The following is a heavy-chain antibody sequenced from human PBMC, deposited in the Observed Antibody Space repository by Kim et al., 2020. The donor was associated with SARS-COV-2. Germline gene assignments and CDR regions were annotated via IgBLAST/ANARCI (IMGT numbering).Heavy chain of an antibody. CDR1: GYSISSGYY. CDR2: IYHSGST. D-gene: IGHD2-2*01. Sequence: SETLSLTCTVSGYSISSGYYWGWIRQPPGKGLEWIGSIYHSGSTYYNPSLKSRVTISVDTSKNQFSLKLSSVTAADTAVYYCARERGAAIPNWFDPWGQGTLVTVSS. CDR3: ARERGAAIPNWFDP. V-gene: IGHV4-38-2*02. J-gene: IGHJ5*02.